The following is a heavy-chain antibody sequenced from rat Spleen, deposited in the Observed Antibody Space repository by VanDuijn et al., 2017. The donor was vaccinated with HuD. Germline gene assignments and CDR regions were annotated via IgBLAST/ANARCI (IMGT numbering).Heavy chain of an antibody. CDR2: INSAGST. V-gene: IGHV3-3*01. Sequence: EVQLQESGPGLVKPSQSLSLTCSVTGYSITSSYRWNWIRKFPGNKLEWMGYINSAGSTNYNPSLKSRISITRDTSKNQFFLQVNSVTTEDTATYYCARTTEGIVEVMDAWGQGASVTVSS. J-gene: IGHJ4*01. CDR1: GYSITSSYR. CDR3: ARTTEGIVEVMDA. D-gene: IGHD1-11*01.